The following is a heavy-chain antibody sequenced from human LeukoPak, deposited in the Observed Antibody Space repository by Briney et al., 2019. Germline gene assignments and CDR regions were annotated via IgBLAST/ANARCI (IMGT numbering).Heavy chain of an antibody. CDR3: AKDVPYSSSSAGLFDY. D-gene: IGHD6-6*01. CDR2: ISGTALST. Sequence: PGGSLRLSCAASGFTFSSYAMSWVRQAPGKGLEWDSSISGTALSTYYADSVKGRFTISRDNSKNTLYLQMNSLRAEDTAVYYCAKDVPYSSSSAGLFDYWGQGTLVTVSS. V-gene: IGHV3-23*01. CDR1: GFTFSSYA. J-gene: IGHJ4*02.